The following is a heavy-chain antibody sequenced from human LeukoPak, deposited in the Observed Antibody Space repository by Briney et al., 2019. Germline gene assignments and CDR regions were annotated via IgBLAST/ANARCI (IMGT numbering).Heavy chain of an antibody. D-gene: IGHD3-9*01. Sequence: SETLSLTCTVSGGSISSYYWSWIRQPPGKGLEWIGYIYYSGSGNYKPSLKSRVTISVDTSKNQFSLKLTSVTAADTAVYYCATSSTYYDILTRYQITYYFDYWGQGTLVTVSS. CDR3: ATSSTYYDILTRYQITYYFDY. CDR1: GGSISSYY. V-gene: IGHV4-59*08. J-gene: IGHJ4*02. CDR2: IYYSGSG.